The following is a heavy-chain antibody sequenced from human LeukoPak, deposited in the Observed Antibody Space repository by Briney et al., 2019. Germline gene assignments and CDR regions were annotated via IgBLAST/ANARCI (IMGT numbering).Heavy chain of an antibody. D-gene: IGHD3-10*02. V-gene: IGHV3-21*01. CDR1: GFTFSSYG. Sequence: GRSLRLSCAASGFTFSSYGMHWVRQAPGKGLEWVSSISSSSSYIYYADSVKGRFTISRDNAKNSLYLQMNSLRAEDTAVYYCARDKGLLCYDYWGQGTLVTVFS. J-gene: IGHJ4*02. CDR2: ISSSSSYI. CDR3: ARDKGLLCYDY.